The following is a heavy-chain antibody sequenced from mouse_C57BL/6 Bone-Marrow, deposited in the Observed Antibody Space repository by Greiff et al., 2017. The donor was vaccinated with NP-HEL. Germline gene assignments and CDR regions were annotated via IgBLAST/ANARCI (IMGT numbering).Heavy chain of an antibody. Sequence: QVQLQQPGAELVRPGSSVKLSCKASGYTFTSYWMDWVKQRPGQGLEWIGNIYPSDSETHYNQKFKDKATLTVDNSSSTAYMQLSSLTSEDSAVCYSERRDTAVDWFAYWGQGTLVTVSA. CDR2: IYPSDSET. J-gene: IGHJ3*01. CDR1: GYTFTSYW. V-gene: IGHV1-61*01. D-gene: IGHD1-1*01. CDR3: ERRDTAVDWFAY.